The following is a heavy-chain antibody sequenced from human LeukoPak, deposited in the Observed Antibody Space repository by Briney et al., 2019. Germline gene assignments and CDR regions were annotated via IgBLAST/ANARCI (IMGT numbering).Heavy chain of an antibody. D-gene: IGHD6-19*01. J-gene: IGHJ4*02. Sequence: GGSLRLSCAASGFTFNNYAMHWVRQAPGKGLEWVANMKQDGSEKYFVDSVEGRFTISRDNAKNSLYLQMNSLGAEDTAVYYCARATPISGWYSVYWGQGTLVTVSS. CDR1: GFTFNNYA. CDR2: MKQDGSEK. CDR3: ARATPISGWYSVY. V-gene: IGHV3-7*01.